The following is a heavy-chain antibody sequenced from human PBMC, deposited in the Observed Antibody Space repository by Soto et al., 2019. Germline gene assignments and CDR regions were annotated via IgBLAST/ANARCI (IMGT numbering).Heavy chain of an antibody. D-gene: IGHD3-3*01. CDR3: ARDGRDYDFWSGFHV. CDR1: GYTFTSYY. CDR2: INPSGGST. J-gene: IGHJ6*02. Sequence: AAVKVSCKASGYTFTSYYMHWVRQAPGQGLEWMGIINPSGGSTGYAQKFQGRVTMTRDTSTSTVYMELSSLRSEDTAVYYCARDGRDYDFWSGFHVWGQGTTVTVSS. V-gene: IGHV1-46*01.